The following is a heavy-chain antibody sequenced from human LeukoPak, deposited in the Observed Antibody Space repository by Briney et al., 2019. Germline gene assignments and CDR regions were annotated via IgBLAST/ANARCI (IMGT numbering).Heavy chain of an antibody. Sequence: GGSLRLSCAASGFTFSSYAMHWVRQAPGKGLEYVSAISGNGGNTFYANSVKGRFTISRDNSKNTLYLQMNSLRAEDTAVYYCAKGWSFDAFDIWGQGTMVTVSS. J-gene: IGHJ3*02. CDR1: GFTFSSYA. D-gene: IGHD3-3*01. CDR3: AKGWSFDAFDI. CDR2: ISGNGGNT. V-gene: IGHV3-64*01.